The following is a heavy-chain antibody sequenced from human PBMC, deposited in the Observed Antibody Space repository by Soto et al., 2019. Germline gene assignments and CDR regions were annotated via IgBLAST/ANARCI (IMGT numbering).Heavy chain of an antibody. Sequence: ESLNISCKGSGYSFTSYWISWVRQMPGKGLEWMGRIDPSDSYTNYSPSFQGHVTISADKSISTAYLQWSSLKASDTAMYYCARQQGIAVAGSSYGMDVWGQGTTVTVSS. CDR1: GYSFTSYW. V-gene: IGHV5-10-1*01. J-gene: IGHJ6*02. CDR3: ARQQGIAVAGSSYGMDV. D-gene: IGHD6-19*01. CDR2: IDPSDSYT.